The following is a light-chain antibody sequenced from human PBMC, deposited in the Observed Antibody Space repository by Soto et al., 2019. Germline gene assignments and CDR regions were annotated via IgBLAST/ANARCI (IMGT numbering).Light chain of an antibody. CDR2: GGS. V-gene: IGKV3-20*01. CDR3: QDYGTSPPWA. Sequence: EVVLTQSPGALSLSPGEGVTLSCRASQNIRGNELAWYRQKRGQAPRLLMYGGSTRADGIPDRFSGRGTGTNFPLNHSRPEAGDPAGYYCQDYGTSPPWAFGQGTKLEIK. CDR1: QNIRGNE. J-gene: IGKJ1*01.